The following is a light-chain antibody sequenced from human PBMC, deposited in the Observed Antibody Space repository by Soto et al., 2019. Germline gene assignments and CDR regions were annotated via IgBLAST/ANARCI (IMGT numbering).Light chain of an antibody. CDR2: EVR. Sequence: QSALTQPPSASGSLGQSVTISCTGTSSDVGAYNYVSWYQQHPGKAPKLMIYEVRYRPSGVSNRFSGSKSGNTASLTISGLQAEDEADYYCCSYTRTSNHYFFGSGTKVTVL. J-gene: IGLJ1*01. CDR1: SSDVGAYNY. V-gene: IGLV2-14*03. CDR3: CSYTRTSNHYF.